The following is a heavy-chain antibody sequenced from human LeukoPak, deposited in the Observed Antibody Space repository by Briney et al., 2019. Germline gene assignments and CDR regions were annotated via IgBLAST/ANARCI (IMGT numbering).Heavy chain of an antibody. Sequence: SETLSLTCIVSGGSISSGNYYWDWIRQPPGKGLEWIGNVHHSGTIYYNPSLSSRVTMNVDKSKNQLSLKLTSVTAADTAIYYCARHPAAQNWFDPWGQGALVTVSS. J-gene: IGHJ5*02. CDR2: VHHSGTI. V-gene: IGHV4-39*01. CDR1: GGSISSGNYY. CDR3: ARHPAAQNWFDP. D-gene: IGHD6-25*01.